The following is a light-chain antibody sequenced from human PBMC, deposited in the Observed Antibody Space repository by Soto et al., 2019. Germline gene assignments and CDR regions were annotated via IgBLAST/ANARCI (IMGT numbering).Light chain of an antibody. CDR2: DVS. Sequence: EIVLTQFPATLSLSPGERATLSCRASQSVSSYLAWYQQKPGQAPRLLIYDVSTRATGIPARFRGSGFGTDFTLTISSLEPEDAAVYYCQQRSNWPPITFGQGTRLEIK. CDR3: QQRSNWPPIT. CDR1: QSVSSY. V-gene: IGKV3-11*01. J-gene: IGKJ5*01.